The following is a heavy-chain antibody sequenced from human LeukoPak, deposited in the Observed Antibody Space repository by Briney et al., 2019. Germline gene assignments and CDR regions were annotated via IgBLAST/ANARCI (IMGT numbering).Heavy chain of an antibody. CDR3: AKDTNFLHYFDY. V-gene: IGHV3-30*02. CDR1: GFTFSSCG. J-gene: IGHJ4*02. CDR2: IRYDGSNK. Sequence: GGSLRLSCAASGFTFSSCGMHWVRQAPGKGLEWVAFIRYDGSNKYYADSVKGRFTISRDNSKNTLYLQMNSLRAEDTAVYYCAKDTNFLHYFDYWGQGTLVTVSS. D-gene: IGHD2-2*01.